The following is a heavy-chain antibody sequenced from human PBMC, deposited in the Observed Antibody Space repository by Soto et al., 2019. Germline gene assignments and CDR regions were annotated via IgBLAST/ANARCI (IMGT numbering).Heavy chain of an antibody. V-gene: IGHV2-5*02. Sequence: QITLKESGPTLVKPTQTLTLTCTFSGFSLSTSGVGVGWIRQPPGKALEWLALIYWVDDKRYSPSLKSRLTITKDTSKNQVVLTMTNMYPEDTATYYCAHSICRLAGSCRSFDYWGQGTLVTVSS. CDR2: IYWVDDK. CDR3: AHSICRLAGSCRSFDY. J-gene: IGHJ4*02. D-gene: IGHD2-15*01. CDR1: GFSLSTSGVG.